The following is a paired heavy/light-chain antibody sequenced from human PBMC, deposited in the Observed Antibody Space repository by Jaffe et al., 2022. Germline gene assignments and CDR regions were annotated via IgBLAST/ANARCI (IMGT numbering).Light chain of an antibody. CDR2: SAS. V-gene: IGKV4-1*01. J-gene: IGKJ2*01. Sequence: IVMTQSPDSLAVSLGERATINCKSSETVLKSSNKNNYLAWYQQNPGQPPKLLIYSASTRESGVPDRFSGSGSGTDFTLTISSLQAEDVALYYCQQYYTTPYTFGQGTRLEIK. CDR1: ETVLKSSNKNNY. CDR3: QQYYTTPYT.
Heavy chain of an antibody. V-gene: IGHV1-69*02. CDR2: IIPLLRKT. D-gene: IGHD3-10*01. J-gene: IGHJ3*01. Sequence: QVQLVQSGAEVKKPGSSVKVSCESSGDTFSIHTLSWVRQAPGQGLEWMGRIIPLLRKTNYTQKFQGRLTFTADRSTADRSTSIVYMELSGLTSEDTALYYCARIRGSGSYYRNDAFDLWGQGTLVTVSA. CDR1: GDTFSIHT. CDR3: ARIRGSGSYYRNDAFDL.